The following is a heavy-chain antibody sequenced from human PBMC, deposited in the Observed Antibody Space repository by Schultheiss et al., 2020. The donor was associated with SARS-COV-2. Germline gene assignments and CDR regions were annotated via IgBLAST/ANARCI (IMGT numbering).Heavy chain of an antibody. D-gene: IGHD3-9*01. Sequence: GGSLRLSCAASGFTFSSYAMSWVHQAPGKGLEWVANIKQDGSEKYYVDSVKGRFTISRDNSKNSLYLQMNSLRAEDTAVYYCARGWLAPHYYYGMDVWGQGTTVTVSS. V-gene: IGHV3-7*03. CDR1: GFTFSSYA. J-gene: IGHJ6*02. CDR2: IKQDGSEK. CDR3: ARGWLAPHYYYGMDV.